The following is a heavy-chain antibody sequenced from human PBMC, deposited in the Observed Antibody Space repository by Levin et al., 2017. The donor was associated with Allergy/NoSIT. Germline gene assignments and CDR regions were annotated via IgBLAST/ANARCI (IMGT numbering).Heavy chain of an antibody. CDR3: ARVYSSSSAGHY. J-gene: IGHJ4*02. V-gene: IGHV3-53*01. CDR2: IYSGGST. D-gene: IGHD6-6*01. Sequence: GESLKISCAASGFTVSSNYMSWVRQAPGKGLEWVSVIYSGGSTYYADSVKGRFTISRDNSKNTLYLQMNSLRAEDTAVYYCARVYSSSSAGHYWGQGTLVTVSS. CDR1: GFTVSSNY.